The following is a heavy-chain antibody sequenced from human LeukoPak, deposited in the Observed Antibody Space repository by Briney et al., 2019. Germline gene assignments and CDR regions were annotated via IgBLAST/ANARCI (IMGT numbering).Heavy chain of an antibody. CDR1: DSTFTTYG. J-gene: IGHJ6*02. Sequence: ASVKVSCKASDSTFTTYGINWVRQAPGQGLEWMGWISGYNGNTHYAQNLQGRVTMTRNTSISTAYMELSSLRSEDTAVYYCATGYYYYGMDVWGQGTTVTVSS. V-gene: IGHV1-18*01. CDR2: ISGYNGNT. CDR3: ATGYYYYGMDV.